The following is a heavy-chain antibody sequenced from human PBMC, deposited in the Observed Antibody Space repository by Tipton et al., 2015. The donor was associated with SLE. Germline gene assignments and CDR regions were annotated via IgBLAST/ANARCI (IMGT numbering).Heavy chain of an antibody. Sequence: GLVKPSETLSLTCTVSGGSISSSSYYWGWIRQPPGKGLEWIGSIYYSGSTYYNPSLKSRVTISVDTSKNQFSLKLSSVTAADTAVYYCASIASRFFDPWGQGTLVTVSS. CDR1: GGSISSSSYY. CDR3: ASIASRFFDP. J-gene: IGHJ5*02. D-gene: IGHD3-3*01. V-gene: IGHV4-39*07. CDR2: IYYSGST.